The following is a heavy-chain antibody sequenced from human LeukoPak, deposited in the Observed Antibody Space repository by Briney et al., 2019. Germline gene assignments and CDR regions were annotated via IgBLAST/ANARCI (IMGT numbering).Heavy chain of an antibody. V-gene: IGHV4-61*05. CDR1: GGSISSSSYY. Sequence: PSETLSLTCTVSGGSISSSSYYWSWIRQPPGKGLEWIGYIYYSGSTNYNPSLKSRVTISVDTSKNQFSLKLSSVTAADTAVYYCARGLTVTALYGAFDIWGQGTMVTVSS. CDR3: ARGLTVTALYGAFDI. D-gene: IGHD2-21*02. J-gene: IGHJ3*02. CDR2: IYYSGST.